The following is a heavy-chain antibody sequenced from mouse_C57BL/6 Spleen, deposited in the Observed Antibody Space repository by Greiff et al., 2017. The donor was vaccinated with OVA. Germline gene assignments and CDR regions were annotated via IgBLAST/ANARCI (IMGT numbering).Heavy chain of an antibody. D-gene: IGHD3-2*02. CDR3: ARHEDSSGYGDYAMDY. CDR1: GFTFSSYG. CDR2: ISSGGSYT. Sequence: EVQVVESGGDLVKPGGSLKLSCAASGFTFSSYGMSWVRQTPDKRLEWVATISSGGSYTYYPDSVQGRFTISRDNAKNTLYLQMSRLKSEDTAMYDCARHEDSSGYGDYAMDYWGQGPSVTVSS. V-gene: IGHV5-6*01. J-gene: IGHJ4*01.